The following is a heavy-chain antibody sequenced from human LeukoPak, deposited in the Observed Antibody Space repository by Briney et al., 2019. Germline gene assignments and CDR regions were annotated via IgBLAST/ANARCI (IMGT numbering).Heavy chain of an antibody. J-gene: IGHJ4*02. Sequence: SETLSLTCTVSGGSISFYYWSWIRQPPGKGLEWIGYIYYSGSTNYNPSLKSRVTISVDTSKNQFSLNLSSVTAADTAVYYCARRRRACSGGSCSFFDYWGQGTLVTVSS. CDR3: ARRRRACSGGSCSFFDY. V-gene: IGHV4-59*08. CDR1: GGSISFYY. CDR2: IYYSGST. D-gene: IGHD2-15*01.